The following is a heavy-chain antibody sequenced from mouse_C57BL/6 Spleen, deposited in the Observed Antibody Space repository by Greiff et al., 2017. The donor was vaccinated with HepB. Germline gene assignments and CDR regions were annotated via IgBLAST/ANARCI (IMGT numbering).Heavy chain of an antibody. D-gene: IGHD2-5*01. CDR1: GFNIKDDY. CDR3: TTGYYSNYEGYYAMDY. J-gene: IGHJ4*01. V-gene: IGHV14-4*01. Sequence: VQLQQSGAELVRPGASVKLSCTASGFNIKDDYMHWVKQRPEQGLEWIGWIDPENGDTEYASKFQGKATITADTSSSTAYLQLSSLTSEDTAVYYCTTGYYSNYEGYYAMDYWGQGASVTVST. CDR2: IDPENGDT.